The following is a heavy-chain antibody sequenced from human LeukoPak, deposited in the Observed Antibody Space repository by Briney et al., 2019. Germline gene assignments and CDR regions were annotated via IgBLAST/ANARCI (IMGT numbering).Heavy chain of an antibody. D-gene: IGHD2-15*01. CDR2: ISSSGRGI. CDR3: ARGPRDPTEYCSRGTCSPTYDV. Sequence: SRGSLRLSCAASGFTFSDYEMNWVRQAPGKGLEWVSYISSSGRGIYYADSVKGRFTISRDNAKNSLYLQMNSLRADDTAIYYCARGPRDPTEYCSRGTCSPTYDVWGQGTLVTVSS. J-gene: IGHJ4*02. V-gene: IGHV3-48*03. CDR1: GFTFSDYE.